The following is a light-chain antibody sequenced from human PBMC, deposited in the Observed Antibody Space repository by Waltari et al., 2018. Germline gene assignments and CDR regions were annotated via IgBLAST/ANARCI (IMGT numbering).Light chain of an antibody. CDR3: QHYVRLPVT. V-gene: IGKV3-20*01. Sequence: EMVVTPSPGTLSLSPGQRTTVSCRASHSIGTYLTCDRLKPGQAPRLPIYDASKRATGIPDRFSASGSGTDFSLTISRLEPEDFAVYYCQHYVRLPVTFGQGTKVEIK. J-gene: IGKJ1*01. CDR1: HSIGTY. CDR2: DAS.